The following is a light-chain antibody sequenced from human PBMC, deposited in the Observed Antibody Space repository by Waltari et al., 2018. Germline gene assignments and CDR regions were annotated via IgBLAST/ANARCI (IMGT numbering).Light chain of an antibody. J-gene: IGLJ1*01. CDR3: SSYTATGLYV. V-gene: IGLV2-14*03. CDR1: SGDVGGYNF. Sequence: QSALTQPASVSGSPGQSITISCTGTSGDVGGYNFVSWYQQYPGEAPKLVIYDVHMRPSRAPDRFSGSRSGNATSLVISGLQAEDEADYYCSSYTATGLYVFGTGTKVTVL. CDR2: DVH.